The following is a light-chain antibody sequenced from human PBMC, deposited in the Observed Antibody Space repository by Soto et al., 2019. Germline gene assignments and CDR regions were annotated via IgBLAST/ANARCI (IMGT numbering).Light chain of an antibody. CDR3: QSYDPTLRTSL. CDR1: SSDVGGYDF. Sequence: QSALTQPPSASGSPGQSVTISCTGTSSDVGGYDFVSWYHKHPGKAPKILIYEVSKRASGVPDRFSGSKSGNTASLTVSGLQPDDEADYYCQSYDPTLRTSLFGGGTQLTVL. J-gene: IGLJ2*01. CDR2: EVS. V-gene: IGLV2-8*01.